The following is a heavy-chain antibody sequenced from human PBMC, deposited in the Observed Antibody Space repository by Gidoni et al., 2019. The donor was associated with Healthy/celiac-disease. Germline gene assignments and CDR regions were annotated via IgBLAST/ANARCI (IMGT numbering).Heavy chain of an antibody. CDR1: GYTFTSYA. CDR3: ARDSETNGGRYDSSGYDY. CDR2: INAGNGNQ. D-gene: IGHD3-22*01. Sequence: LVQSGAEVKKPGASVKVSCKASGYTFTSYAMHWVRQAPGQRLEWMGWINAGNGNQKYSQKFQGRVTITRDTSASTAYMELSSLRSEDTAVYYCARDSETNGGRYDSSGYDYWGQGTLVTVSS. J-gene: IGHJ4*02. V-gene: IGHV1-3*01.